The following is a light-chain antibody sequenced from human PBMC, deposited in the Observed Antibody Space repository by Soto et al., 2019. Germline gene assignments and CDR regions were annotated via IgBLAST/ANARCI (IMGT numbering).Light chain of an antibody. Sequence: EIVLTQSPGTLSLSPGERATLSCRASQSVSSNYLAWYQQKPGQAPRLLIYAASSRATGIPDTFSGSGSGTDFTLTISRLEPEDFAVYYCQQYGTSPWTFCQGTKVEIK. CDR3: QQYGTSPWT. V-gene: IGKV3-20*01. CDR1: QSVSSNY. CDR2: AAS. J-gene: IGKJ1*01.